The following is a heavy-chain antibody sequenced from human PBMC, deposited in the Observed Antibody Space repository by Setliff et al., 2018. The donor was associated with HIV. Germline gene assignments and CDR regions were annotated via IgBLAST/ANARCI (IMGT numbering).Heavy chain of an antibody. CDR1: GYTFSSYR. D-gene: IGHD3-10*01. CDR3: AREYFGSGSYVRSFDI. CDR2: ISGYNGHT. Sequence: ASVKVSCKASGYTFSSYRISWVRQVPGQGLEWMGWISGYNGHTNYAQKFQGRVIMTTDTSTSTAYMELRSLRSDDTAVYYCAREYFGSGSYVRSFDIWGQGTLVTVS. V-gene: IGHV1-18*01. J-gene: IGHJ3*02.